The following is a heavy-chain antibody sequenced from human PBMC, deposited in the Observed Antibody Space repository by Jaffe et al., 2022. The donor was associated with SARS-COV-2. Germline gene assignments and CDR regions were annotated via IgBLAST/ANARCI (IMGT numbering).Heavy chain of an antibody. CDR3: ARGGGAYYYYMDV. V-gene: IGHV3-21*06. J-gene: IGHJ6*03. D-gene: IGHD3-3*01. CDR1: GFSFSNYS. CDR2: VSGSGTYI. Sequence: EVHLGESGGGLVKPGESLRLSCAASGFSFSNYSMNWVRQAPGKGLEWISSVSGSGTYIYYAASVEGRFTISRDNAKNSLYLHMSNLRAEDTAVYYCARGGGAYYYYMDVWGKGTTVTVSS.